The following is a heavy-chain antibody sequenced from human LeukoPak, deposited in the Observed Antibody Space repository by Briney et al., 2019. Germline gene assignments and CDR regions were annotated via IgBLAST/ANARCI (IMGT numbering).Heavy chain of an antibody. CDR2: ISYDGSNK. J-gene: IGHJ6*02. V-gene: IGHV3-30*18. CDR1: GFTFSSYG. CDR3: AKDWLSGSYLAGMDV. D-gene: IGHD1-26*01. Sequence: GGSLRLSCAASGFTFSSYGMHWVRQAPGKGLEWVAVISYDGSNKYYADSVKGRFTISRDNSKNTLYLQMNSLRAEDTAVYYRAKDWLSGSYLAGMDVWGQGTTVTVSS.